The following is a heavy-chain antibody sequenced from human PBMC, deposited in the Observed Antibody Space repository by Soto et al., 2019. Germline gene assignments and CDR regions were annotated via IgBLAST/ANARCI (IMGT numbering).Heavy chain of an antibody. J-gene: IGHJ5*02. CDR1: GTTFSSYG. CDR3: AGAKSDCSGGSCYSGWFDP. Sequence: GGSLRLSCAASGTTFSSYGMHWVRQAPGKGLEWVAVIWYDGSNKYYADSVKGRFTISRDNSKNTLYLQMNSLRAEDTAVYYCAGAKSDCSGGSCYSGWFDPWGQGTLDTVSS. D-gene: IGHD2-15*01. CDR2: IWYDGSNK. V-gene: IGHV3-33*01.